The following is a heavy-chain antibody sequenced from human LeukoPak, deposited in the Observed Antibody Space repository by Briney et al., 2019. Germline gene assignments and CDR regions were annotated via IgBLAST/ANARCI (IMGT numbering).Heavy chain of an antibody. CDR2: ISSSGSTI. Sequence: PGGSLRLSCAASGFTFSDYYMSWIRQAPGKGLEWVSYISSSGSTIYYADSVKGRFTISRDNAKNSLSLQMNGLRTEDTAVYYCAREGATIHAGLHYWGQGTLVTVSS. D-gene: IGHD1-26*01. CDR3: AREGATIHAGLHY. V-gene: IGHV3-11*01. J-gene: IGHJ4*02. CDR1: GFTFSDYY.